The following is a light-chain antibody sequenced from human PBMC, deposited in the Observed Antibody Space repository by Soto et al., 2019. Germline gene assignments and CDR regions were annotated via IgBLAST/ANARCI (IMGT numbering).Light chain of an antibody. Sequence: DIQLTQSPSFLSASVGDRVTITCRASQGISSYLVWYQQRPGKAPKLLIYAASTLQSGVPSRFSGSGSGTEFTLTISSLQPEDFATYYCQQLNTYPITFGLGTRL. J-gene: IGKJ5*01. CDR2: AAS. CDR1: QGISSY. CDR3: QQLNTYPIT. V-gene: IGKV1-9*01.